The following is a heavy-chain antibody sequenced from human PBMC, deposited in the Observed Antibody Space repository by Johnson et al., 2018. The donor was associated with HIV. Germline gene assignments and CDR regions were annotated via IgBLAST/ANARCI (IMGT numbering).Heavy chain of an antibody. V-gene: IGHV3-NL1*01. CDR2: IYSGGST. D-gene: IGHD6-13*01. CDR3: ARAGRQQLVLDAFDI. CDR1: GFTFSSYG. Sequence: QMLLVESGGGVVQPGKSLRLSCVASGFTFSSYGMHWVRQAPGRGLEWVAVIYSGGSTYYADSVKGRFTISRDNSKNTLYLQMNSLRAEDTAVYYCARAGRQQLVLDAFDIWGQGTMVTVSS. J-gene: IGHJ3*02.